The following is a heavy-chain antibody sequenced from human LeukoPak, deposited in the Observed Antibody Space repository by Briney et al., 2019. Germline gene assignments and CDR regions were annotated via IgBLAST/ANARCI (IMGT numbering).Heavy chain of an antibody. V-gene: IGHV3-23*01. CDR2: ITGDGVTT. Sequence: GGSLRLSCAASGFTFSSSAMSWVRQTPSKGLECLSSITGDGVTTYYADSVKGRLTISRDNSKNILFLQMNSLRAEDSASYFCAKERRRVDTSMIRSYFFDSWGQGTPVTVSS. CDR3: AKERRRVDTSMIRSYFFDS. D-gene: IGHD3-16*01. CDR1: GFTFSSSA. J-gene: IGHJ4*02.